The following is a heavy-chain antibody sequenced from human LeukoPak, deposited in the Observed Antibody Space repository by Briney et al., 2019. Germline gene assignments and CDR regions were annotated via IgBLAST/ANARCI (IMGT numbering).Heavy chain of an antibody. V-gene: IGHV3-11*01. Sequence: PGGSLRLSCAASGFTFSDYYMSWIRQTPGKGLGWVSFISSSSGTIYYADSVKGRFTISRDNAKNSLYLQMNSLRAEDTAVYYCAREVDYWADYWGQGTLVTVSS. CDR1: GFTFSDYY. CDR2: ISSSSGTI. CDR3: AREVDYWADY. J-gene: IGHJ4*02. D-gene: IGHD2/OR15-2a*01.